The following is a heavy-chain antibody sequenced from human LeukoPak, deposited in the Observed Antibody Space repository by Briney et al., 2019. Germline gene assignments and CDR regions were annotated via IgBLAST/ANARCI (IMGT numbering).Heavy chain of an antibody. J-gene: IGHJ5*02. CDR2: INHSGST. Sequence: SETLSLTCAAYGGSFSGYHWSWIRQPPGKGLEWIGEINHSGSTNYNPSLKSRVTISVDTSKNQFSLKLSSVTAADTAVYCCARALGYCSGGSCYAHPWGQGTLVTVSS. V-gene: IGHV4-34*01. D-gene: IGHD2-15*01. CDR1: GGSFSGYH. CDR3: ARALGYCSGGSCYAHP.